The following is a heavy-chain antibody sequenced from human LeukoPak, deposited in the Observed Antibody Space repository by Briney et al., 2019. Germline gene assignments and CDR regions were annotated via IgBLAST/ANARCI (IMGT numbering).Heavy chain of an antibody. D-gene: IGHD1-26*01. V-gene: IGHV3-64*01. J-gene: IGHJ4*02. CDR1: GFTFSNYA. Sequence: PGGSLRLFCAASGFTFSNYAMHWVRQAPGKGLEYVSAISSNGHSTDYAISVEGRFTISRDNSKNTLYLQMGSLGAEDMAVYYCARRPYSGSYYVDYWGQGTLVTVSS. CDR2: ISSNGHST. CDR3: ARRPYSGSYYVDY.